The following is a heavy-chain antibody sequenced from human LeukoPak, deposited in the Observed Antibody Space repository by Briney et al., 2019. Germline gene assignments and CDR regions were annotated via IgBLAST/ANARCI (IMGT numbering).Heavy chain of an antibody. CDR2: IYYSGST. Sequence: PSETLSLTCTVSGGSLSSYYWSWIRQPPGKGLEWIGYIYYSGSTNYNPSLKSRVTISVDTSKNQFSLKLSSVTAADTAVYYCARGDSSPWYFDLWGRGTLVTVSS. V-gene: IGHV4-59*01. CDR1: GGSLSSYY. CDR3: ARGDSSPWYFDL. D-gene: IGHD6-13*01. J-gene: IGHJ2*01.